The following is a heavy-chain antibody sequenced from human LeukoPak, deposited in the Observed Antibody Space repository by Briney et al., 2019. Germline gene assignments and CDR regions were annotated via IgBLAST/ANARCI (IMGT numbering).Heavy chain of an antibody. V-gene: IGHV1-18*01. CDR1: GYSFVGYG. Sequence: ASVKVSCKASGYSFVGYGITWVRQAPGQGLEWMGWFNPENGNTNYAQKVQGRVTMTADTSTSTSYMELRSLRSDDTAVYYCGIEHSSSWDQIDFWGQGTLGT. CDR3: GIEHSSSWDQIDF. D-gene: IGHD6-13*01. CDR2: FNPENGNT. J-gene: IGHJ4*02.